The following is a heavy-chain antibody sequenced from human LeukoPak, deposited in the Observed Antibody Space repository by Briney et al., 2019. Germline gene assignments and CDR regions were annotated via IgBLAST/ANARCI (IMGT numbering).Heavy chain of an antibody. Sequence: SQTLSLTCTVSGGSLSSGGYYWSWIRQPAGKGLEWIARISTSGTTHYNPSLKSRVTISVDTSKNQFSLKLTSVTAADTAVYYCARPLLTDYYDSSGYGYWGQGTLVTVSS. CDR2: ISTSGTT. V-gene: IGHV4-61*02. CDR1: GGSLSSGGYY. D-gene: IGHD3-22*01. CDR3: ARPLLTDYYDSSGYGY. J-gene: IGHJ4*02.